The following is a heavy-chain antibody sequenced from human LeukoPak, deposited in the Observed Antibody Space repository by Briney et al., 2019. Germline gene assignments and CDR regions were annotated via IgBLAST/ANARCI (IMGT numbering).Heavy chain of an antibody. CDR1: GYTFTNYG. CDR3: ARDGHRMYYYDTSAYRFDY. V-gene: IGHV1-18*01. D-gene: IGHD3-22*01. J-gene: IGHJ4*02. Sequence: ASVKVSCKASGYTFTNYGLSWVRQAPGQGLEWMGCVQKLQGRVTMTRDTSTTTAYMELRSLRSDYTAVYYCARDGHRMYYYDTSAYRFDYWGQGTLVTVSS.